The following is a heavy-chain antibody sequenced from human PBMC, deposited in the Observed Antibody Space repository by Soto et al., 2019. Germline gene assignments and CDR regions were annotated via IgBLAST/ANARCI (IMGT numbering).Heavy chain of an antibody. Sequence: ASVKVSCKASGYTFTGYYMHWVRQAPGQGLEWMGWINPNSGGTNYAQKFQGWVTMTRDTSISTAYMELSRLRSDDTAVYYCARDGGTMVRGVSTFYYYYYRDVWGKGTTVTVSS. CDR3: ARDGGTMVRGVSTFYYYYYRDV. J-gene: IGHJ6*03. CDR1: GYTFTGYY. D-gene: IGHD3-10*01. V-gene: IGHV1-2*04. CDR2: INPNSGGT.